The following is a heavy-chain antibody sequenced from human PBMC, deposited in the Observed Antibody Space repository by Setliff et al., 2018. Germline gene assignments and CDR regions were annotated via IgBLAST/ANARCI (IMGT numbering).Heavy chain of an antibody. CDR1: GFTFSSYA. CDR2: ISGSGGTT. CDR3: ATPPLTYNIRATA. D-gene: IGHD3-9*01. Sequence: PGGSLRLSCAASGFTFSSYAMTWVRQAPGKRLECVSSISGSGGTTYYADSVRGRFTISRDNSRNTLYLQMNSLRAEDTAVYHCATPPLTYNIRATAWGQGTMVTVSS. J-gene: IGHJ3*01. V-gene: IGHV3-23*01.